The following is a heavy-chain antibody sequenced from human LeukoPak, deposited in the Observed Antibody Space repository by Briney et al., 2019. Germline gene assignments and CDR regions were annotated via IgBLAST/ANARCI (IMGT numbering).Heavy chain of an antibody. D-gene: IGHD6-13*01. J-gene: IGHJ5*02. CDR3: ARDRQQLPRGNWFDP. V-gene: IGHV4-61*01. CDR2: IYTSGST. Sequence: SETLSLTCIVSGGSVSSGNYYWSWIRQPPGKGLDWIGDIYTSGSTNYNPSLKSRVTMSVDTSKNQFSLKLSSVTAADTAVYYCARDRQQLPRGNWFDPWGQGTLVTVSS. CDR1: GGSVSSGNYY.